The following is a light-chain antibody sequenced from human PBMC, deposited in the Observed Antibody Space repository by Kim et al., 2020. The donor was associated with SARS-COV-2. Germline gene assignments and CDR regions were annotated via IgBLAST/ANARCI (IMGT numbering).Light chain of an antibody. Sequence: SSEPTQYPAVSVALGQTVRITCQGDSLRSYYATWYQQKPGQAPILVIYGKNNRPSGIPDRFSGSSSGNTASLTITGTQAGDEADYYCNSRDSNDNVVFGR. CDR3: NSRDSNDNVV. J-gene: IGLJ2*01. CDR2: GKN. V-gene: IGLV3-19*01. CDR1: SLRSYY.